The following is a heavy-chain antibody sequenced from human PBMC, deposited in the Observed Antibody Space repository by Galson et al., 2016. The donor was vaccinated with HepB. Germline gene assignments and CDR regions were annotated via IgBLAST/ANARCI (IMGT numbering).Heavy chain of an antibody. CDR3: AKDSGDWRGYFDS. CDR2: IWYDGSKK. Sequence: SLRLSCAASGFTFSSYGIHWVRQAPGKGLEWVAVIWYDGSKKYYADSIKGRFTISRDDAKNRLYLQMNSLTTEDTAVYYCAKDSGDWRGYFDSWGQGTLVTVSS. D-gene: IGHD3-10*01. V-gene: IGHV3-33*06. CDR1: GFTFSSYG. J-gene: IGHJ5*01.